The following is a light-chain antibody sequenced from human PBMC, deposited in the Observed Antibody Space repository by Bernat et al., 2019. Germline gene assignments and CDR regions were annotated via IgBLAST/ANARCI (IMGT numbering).Light chain of an antibody. J-gene: IGLJ2*01. CDR2: SKD. V-gene: IGLV1-44*01. CDR1: STNIGSNT. Sequence: QPILTQPPSASGTPGQRVTIYCSGGSTNIGSNTVNWYQQVPGTAPKLLIFSKDQRPSGVPDRFSGSKSGTAASLAISGLQPDDEADYYCGRGDESRNVWLFGGGTKLTVL. CDR3: GRGDESRNVWL.